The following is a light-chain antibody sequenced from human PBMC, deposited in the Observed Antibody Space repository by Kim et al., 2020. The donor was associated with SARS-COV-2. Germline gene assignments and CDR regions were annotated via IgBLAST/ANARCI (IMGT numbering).Light chain of an antibody. CDR2: QDN. J-gene: IGLJ2*01. CDR3: QAWDSSTAV. Sequence: SYELTQPPSVSVSPGQTASITCSGDKSGDKYACWYQQKPGQSPVLVIYQDNKRPSGIPERFSGSNSGNTATLTISGTQAMDEADYYCQAWDSSTAVFGGG. V-gene: IGLV3-1*01. CDR1: KSGDKY.